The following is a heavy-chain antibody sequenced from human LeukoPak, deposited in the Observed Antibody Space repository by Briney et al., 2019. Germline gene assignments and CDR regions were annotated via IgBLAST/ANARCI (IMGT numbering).Heavy chain of an antibody. J-gene: IGHJ4*02. CDR2: IIPIFGTA. V-gene: IGHV1-69*05. D-gene: IGHD5-24*01. Sequence: SVKVSCKASGGTFSSYAISWVRQAPGQGLEWMGGIIPIFGTANYAQKFQGRVTITTDESTGTAYMELSSLRSEDTAVYYCARDRGVEMATITWSYFDYWGQGTLVTVSS. CDR1: GGTFSSYA. CDR3: ARDRGVEMATITWSYFDY.